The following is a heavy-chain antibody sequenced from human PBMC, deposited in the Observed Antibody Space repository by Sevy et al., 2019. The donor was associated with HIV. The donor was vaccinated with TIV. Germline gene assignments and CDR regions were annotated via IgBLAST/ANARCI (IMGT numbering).Heavy chain of an antibody. V-gene: IGHV3-23*01. CDR2: LIGGGRRT. D-gene: IGHD2-8*02. CDR1: GFPFSSYA. Sequence: GGSLRLSCAASGFPFSSYAMSWVRQAPGRGLEWVSTLIGGGRRTYYADSVTGRFVISRDNCRNTLYLQMHSLRAEDRAIYDCAKRRVKSGLSGGGANYGMDVCGRGTTVTVSS. CDR3: AKRRVKSGLSGGGANYGMDV. J-gene: IGHJ6*02.